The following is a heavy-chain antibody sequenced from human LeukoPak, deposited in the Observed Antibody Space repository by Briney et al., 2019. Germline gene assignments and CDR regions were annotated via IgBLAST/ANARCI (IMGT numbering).Heavy chain of an antibody. CDR2: IYHSGST. D-gene: IGHD1-26*01. CDR3: ARGARGAIDY. J-gene: IGHJ4*02. Sequence: SQTLSLTCAVSGGSISSGGYSWRWIRQPPGKGLEWIGYIYHSGSTYYNPSLKSRVTISADRSKNQFSLKLSSVTAADTAVYYCARGARGAIDYWGQGTLVTVSS. V-gene: IGHV4-30-2*01. CDR1: GGSISSGGYS.